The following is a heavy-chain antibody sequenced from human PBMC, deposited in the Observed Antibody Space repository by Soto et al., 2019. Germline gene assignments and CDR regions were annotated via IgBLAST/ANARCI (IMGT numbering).Heavy chain of an antibody. CDR1: GFTFSSYS. CDR2: ISSSSSTI. J-gene: IGHJ5*02. D-gene: IGHD3-10*01. CDR3: AREGTRGGFLNWFDP. V-gene: IGHV3-48*02. Sequence: EVQLVESGGGLVQPGGSLRLSCAASGFTFSSYSMNWVRQAPGKGLEGVSYISSSSSTIYYADSVKGRFTISIDNAKNSLYLQMNSLRDEDTAVYYCAREGTRGGFLNWFDPWGQGTLVTVSS.